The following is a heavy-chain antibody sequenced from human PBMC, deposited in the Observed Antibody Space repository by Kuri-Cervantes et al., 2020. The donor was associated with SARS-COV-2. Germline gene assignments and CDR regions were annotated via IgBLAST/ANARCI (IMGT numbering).Heavy chain of an antibody. CDR3: ARAGIQMVYAIDYNDYSLDD. CDR2: MGVYSGNT. D-gene: IGHD2-8*01. V-gene: IGHV1-18*01. J-gene: IGHJ6*03. Sequence: ASVKVSCKASGYSFTSYGISWVRQAPGQGVEWRGWMGVYSGNTNYAQKFQGRVTMTTDTSTTTAYMVLRSLRSDDTAVYYCARAGIQMVYAIDYNDYSLDDWGKGTTVTVSS. CDR1: GYSFTSYG.